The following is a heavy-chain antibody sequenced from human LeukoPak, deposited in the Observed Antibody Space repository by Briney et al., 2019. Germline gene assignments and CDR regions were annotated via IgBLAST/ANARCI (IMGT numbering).Heavy chain of an antibody. J-gene: IGHJ6*02. D-gene: IGHD6-19*01. Sequence: SGGSLRLSCAASGFTVSSYAMSWVRQAPGKGLERFSTISASGGGTYYADSVKGRFTLSRDNAKTTLYLQMHRMRAEDTAVYYCAKPAVAGNYYPGIDVRGQGTTVTVSS. CDR3: AKPAVAGNYYPGIDV. CDR2: ISASGGGT. V-gene: IGHV3-23*01. CDR1: GFTVSSYA.